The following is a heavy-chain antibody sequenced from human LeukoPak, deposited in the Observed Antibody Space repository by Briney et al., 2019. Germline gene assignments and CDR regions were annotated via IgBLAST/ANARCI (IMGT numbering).Heavy chain of an antibody. CDR2: INHSGST. D-gene: IGHD3-22*01. CDR3: ARGRQNYYDSSGYYSKGGYYYGMDV. V-gene: IGHV4-34*01. Sequence: SETLSLTCAVYGGSFSGYYWSWIRQPPGKGLEWIGEINHSGSTNYNPSLKSRVTISVDTSKNQFSLKLSSVTAADTAVYYCARGRQNYYDSSGYYSKGGYYYGMDVWGQGTTVTVSS. CDR1: GGSFSGYY. J-gene: IGHJ6*02.